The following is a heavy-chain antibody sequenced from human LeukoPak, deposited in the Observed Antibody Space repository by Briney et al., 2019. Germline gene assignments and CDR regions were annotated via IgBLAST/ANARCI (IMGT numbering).Heavy chain of an antibody. V-gene: IGHV3-21*01. J-gene: IGHJ4*02. Sequence: GGSLTLSCSVYGFTFSNYGLNWVRQAPGKGLEWVASISSSSSFIFYTDSLKGRLSISRDNANNSLYLQMKSLRVEDTAVYYCASLWFGESPSSFGFWGQGPLVTVSS. CDR1: GFTFSNYG. CDR2: ISSSSSFI. D-gene: IGHD3-10*01. CDR3: ASLWFGESPSSFGF.